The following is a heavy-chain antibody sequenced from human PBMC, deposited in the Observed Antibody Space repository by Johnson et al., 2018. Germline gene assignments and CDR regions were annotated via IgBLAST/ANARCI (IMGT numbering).Heavy chain of an antibody. CDR2: IGRVSSTI. CDR1: XFPFIRND. D-gene: IGHD3-10*01. CDR3: AGDTGGGMDG. J-gene: IGHJ6*02. V-gene: IGHV3-48*02. Sequence: VQSGGSLRLSCVASXFPFIRNDMNWVRQAPGRGLEWVSFIGRVSSTIYYADSLKGRFTISRDTAENSLYLQMNSLRDEDTAVYYCAGDTGGGMDGWGQGTTVTVSS.